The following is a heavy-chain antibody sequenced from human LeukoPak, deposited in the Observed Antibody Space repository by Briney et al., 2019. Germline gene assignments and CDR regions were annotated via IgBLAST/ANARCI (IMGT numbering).Heavy chain of an antibody. V-gene: IGHV4-39*01. Sequence: SETLSLTCTVSGGSISSSSYSWGWIRQPPGKGLEWIGSIYYSGSTYYNPSLKSRVTISVDTSKNQFSLKLSSVTAADTAVYYCARLAARSSAFDYWGQGTLVTVSS. CDR3: ARLAARSSAFDY. CDR1: GGSISSSSYS. CDR2: IYYSGST. D-gene: IGHD6-25*01. J-gene: IGHJ4*02.